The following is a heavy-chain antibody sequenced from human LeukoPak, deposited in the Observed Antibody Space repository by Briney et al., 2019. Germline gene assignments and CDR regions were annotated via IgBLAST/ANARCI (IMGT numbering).Heavy chain of an antibody. CDR3: ARGGGYDFLNWFDP. Sequence: ASVKVSCKASGYTFTSYDINWLRQATGQGLEWMGWMNPNSGNTGYAQKFQGRVTMTRNTSISTAYMELSSLRSEDTAVYYCARGGGYDFLNWFDPWGQGTLVTVSS. CDR1: GYTFTSYD. D-gene: IGHD5-12*01. J-gene: IGHJ5*02. CDR2: MNPNSGNT. V-gene: IGHV1-8*01.